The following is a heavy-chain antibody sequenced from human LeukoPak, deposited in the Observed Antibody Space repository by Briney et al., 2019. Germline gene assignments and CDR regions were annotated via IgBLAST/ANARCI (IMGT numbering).Heavy chain of an antibody. D-gene: IGHD3-22*01. CDR3: AREDYYDSGSNDY. J-gene: IGHJ4*02. V-gene: IGHV1-2*02. CDR1: GYTFITYY. CDR2: INPHSGGT. Sequence: ASVKVSCKTSGYTFITYYIHWVRQAPGQGLEWMGWINPHSGGTNYAQKFQGRVTITRNTSISTAYMELSSLRSEDTAVYYCAREDYYDSGSNDYWGQGTLVTVSS.